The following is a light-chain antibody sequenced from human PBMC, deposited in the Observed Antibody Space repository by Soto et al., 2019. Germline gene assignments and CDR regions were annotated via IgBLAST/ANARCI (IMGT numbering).Light chain of an antibody. Sequence: QSVLTQPPSASGTPGQRVIISCSGSNSNIGANTVNWYHHLPGAAPKLLIYGDDQRPAGVPDRISASKSGTSASLAITGLQPEDEADLYCAVWDNSRNGWVFGGGTKLTVL. V-gene: IGLV1-44*01. CDR3: AVWDNSRNGWV. CDR1: NSNIGANT. CDR2: GDD. J-gene: IGLJ3*02.